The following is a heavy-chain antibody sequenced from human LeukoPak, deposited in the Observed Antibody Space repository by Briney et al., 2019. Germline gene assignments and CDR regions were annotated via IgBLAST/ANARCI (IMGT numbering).Heavy chain of an antibody. J-gene: IGHJ6*02. Sequence: GASVKVSCKASGYTFTSYDINWVRQATGQGLEWMGWMNPNSGNTRYAQKVQGRITMTRDTSISTAYMELSSLRSEDTAVYYCARGPTLVRGVIMPDSVGGMDVWGQGTTVTVSS. CDR2: MNPNSGNT. D-gene: IGHD3-10*01. CDR3: ARGPTLVRGVIMPDSVGGMDV. V-gene: IGHV1-8*01. CDR1: GYTFTSYD.